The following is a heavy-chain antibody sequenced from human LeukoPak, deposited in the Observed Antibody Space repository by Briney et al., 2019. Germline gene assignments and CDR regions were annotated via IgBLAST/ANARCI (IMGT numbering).Heavy chain of an antibody. Sequence: SETLSLTCTVSGGTISTYYWSLIRQPAGKGLEWIGRIYASGNTNYNPSLKSRVTMSLDTSKNQFSLKLTSWTAGDTAVYYCAREYSSSSGKNAFDVWGQGTMVTVSS. V-gene: IGHV4-4*07. J-gene: IGHJ3*01. CDR2: IYASGNT. D-gene: IGHD6-6*01. CDR3: AREYSSSSGKNAFDV. CDR1: GGTISTYY.